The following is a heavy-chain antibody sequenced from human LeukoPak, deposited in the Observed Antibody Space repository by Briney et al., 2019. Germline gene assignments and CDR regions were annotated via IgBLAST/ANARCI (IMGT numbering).Heavy chain of an antibody. J-gene: IGHJ3*02. D-gene: IGHD3-22*01. CDR2: ISYDGSNK. Sequence: GGSLRLSCAASEFTFSSYGMHWVRQAPGKGLEWVAVISYDGSNKYYADSVKGRFTISRDNSKNTLYLQMNSLRAEDTAVYYCARAADDYYDSSGYLDDIWGQGTMVTVSS. CDR3: ARAADDYYDSSGYLDDI. CDR1: EFTFSSYG. V-gene: IGHV3-30*03.